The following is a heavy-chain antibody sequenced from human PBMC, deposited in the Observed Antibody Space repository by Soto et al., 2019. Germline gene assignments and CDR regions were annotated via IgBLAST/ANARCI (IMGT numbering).Heavy chain of an antibody. CDR3: AKEDDGWTNGYFDI. J-gene: IGHJ3*02. D-gene: IGHD2-8*01. CDR2: VFIGGTT. Sequence: PGGSLRLSCAASGFTVTSSHMTWVRQAPGKGLEWVSVVFIGGTTQYAASVKGRFTISRDNSKNTVYVQMNSLRSEDTAIYYCAKEDDGWTNGYFDIWGQGTLVTVSS. CDR1: GFTVTSSH. V-gene: IGHV3-53*01.